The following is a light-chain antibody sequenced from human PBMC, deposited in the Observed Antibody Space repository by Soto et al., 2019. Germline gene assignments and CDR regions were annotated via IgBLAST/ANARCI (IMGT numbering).Light chain of an antibody. CDR1: SSNIGGYNV. J-gene: IGLJ1*01. CDR2: EGT. CDR3: CPYVGATTYV. Sequence: QSVLTQPASVSGSPEQSITISCTVTSSNIGGYNVVSWYQQHPGKAPKVLIYEGTKRPSGVSNRFSGSQSGTTASLTISGLQAEDEADYYCCPYVGATTYVFGSGTKVTLL. V-gene: IGLV2-23*01.